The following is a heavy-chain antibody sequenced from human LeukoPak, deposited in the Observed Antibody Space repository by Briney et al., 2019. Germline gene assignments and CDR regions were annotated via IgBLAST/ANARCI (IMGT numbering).Heavy chain of an antibody. Sequence: PGGSLRLSCAASGFTFSSYAMSWVRQAPGKGLEWVSSISSSSSYIHYADSVKGRFTISRDNAKNSLYLQMNSLRAEDTAVYYCALTGTTVRDYWGQGTLVTVSS. CDR2: ISSSSSYI. V-gene: IGHV3-21*01. CDR3: ALTGTTVRDY. J-gene: IGHJ4*02. CDR1: GFTFSSYA. D-gene: IGHD1-20*01.